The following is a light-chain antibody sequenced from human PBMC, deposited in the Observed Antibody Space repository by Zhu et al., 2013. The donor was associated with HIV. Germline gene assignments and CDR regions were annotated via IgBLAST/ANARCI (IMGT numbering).Light chain of an antibody. CDR1: QSVSSTF. CDR3: QQRSNWPPLT. Sequence: TVMTQSLATLSVSPGERATLSCRASQSVSSTFLAWYQQKPGQAPRLLIHGASSRATGIPARFSGSGSGTDFTLTINSLEPEDFAVYFCQQRSNWPPLTFGGGTKVEIK. CDR2: GAS. J-gene: IGKJ4*01. V-gene: IGKV3D-20*02.